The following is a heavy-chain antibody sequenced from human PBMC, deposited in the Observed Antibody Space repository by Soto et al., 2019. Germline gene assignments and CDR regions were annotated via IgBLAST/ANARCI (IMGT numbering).Heavy chain of an antibody. V-gene: IGHV3-15*07. CDR1: GFTFSNAW. CDR2: IKSKTDGGTT. CDR3: TTDCLYSSWYLPYRWFDP. Sequence: EVQLVESGGGLVKPGGSLRLSCAASGFTFSNAWMNWVRQAPGKGLEWVGRIKSKTDGGTTDYAAPVKGRFTISRDDSKNTLYLQMNSLKTEDTAVYYCTTDCLYSSWYLPYRWFDPWGQGTLVTVSS. J-gene: IGHJ5*02. D-gene: IGHD6-13*01.